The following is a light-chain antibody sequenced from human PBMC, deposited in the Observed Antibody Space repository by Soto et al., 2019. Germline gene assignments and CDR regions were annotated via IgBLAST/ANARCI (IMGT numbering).Light chain of an antibody. J-gene: IGLJ2*01. CDR2: GDN. CDR3: QSYDSSLSHVV. Sequence: QSVLTQPPSVSGAPGQRVTIPCTGSSSNIGSYYDVHWYQQLPGTVPKILIYGDNNRPSGVPDRFSGSKSGTSASLAITGLQAEDEADYYCQSYDSSLSHVVFGGGTKVTVL. CDR1: SSNIGSYYD. V-gene: IGLV1-40*01.